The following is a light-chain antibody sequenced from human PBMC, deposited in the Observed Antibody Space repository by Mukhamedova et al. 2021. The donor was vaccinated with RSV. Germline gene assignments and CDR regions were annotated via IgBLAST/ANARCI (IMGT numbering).Light chain of an antibody. Sequence: GISSALAWYPQKPGKAPKVLIYDVSTLESGVPSRFSGSGSGTDFTLTISSLLPEDFATYYCQQFNTYRLSFGGGT. J-gene: IGKJ4*01. V-gene: IGKV1-13*02. CDR2: DVS. CDR1: GISSA. CDR3: QQFNTYRLS.